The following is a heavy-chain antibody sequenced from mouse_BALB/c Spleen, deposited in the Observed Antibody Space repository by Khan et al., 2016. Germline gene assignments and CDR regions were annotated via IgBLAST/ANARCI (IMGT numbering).Heavy chain of an antibody. Sequence: EVQLQESGPGLVKPSQSLSLTCTVTGYSITSGYGWNWIRQLPGNKLEWMGYISYSGSTNYNPPLKSRISITRDTSKNQFFLQLNTVTTEDTATYYCARTARIKYWGQGTTLTVSS. J-gene: IGHJ2*01. CDR3: ARTARIKY. V-gene: IGHV3-2*02. D-gene: IGHD1-2*01. CDR1: GYSITSGYG. CDR2: ISYSGST.